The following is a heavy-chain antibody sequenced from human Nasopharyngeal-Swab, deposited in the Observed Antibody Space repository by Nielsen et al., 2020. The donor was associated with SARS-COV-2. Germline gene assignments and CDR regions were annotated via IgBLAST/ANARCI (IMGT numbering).Heavy chain of an antibody. J-gene: IGHJ3*02. CDR1: GFTFSSYW. D-gene: IGHD1-26*01. CDR2: IKSKPDGETT. CDR3: ATGWAGAFNI. V-gene: IGHV3-15*01. Sequence: GGSLRLSCAASGFTFSSYWMHWVRQAPGKGLEWVGRIKSKPDGETTDYAAPVKGRFTISRDDSKTTLYLQMNSLKTEDTAIYYCATGWAGAFNIWGLGTMVTVSS.